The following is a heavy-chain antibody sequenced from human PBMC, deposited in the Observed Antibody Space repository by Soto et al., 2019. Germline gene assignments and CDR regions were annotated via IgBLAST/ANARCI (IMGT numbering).Heavy chain of an antibody. V-gene: IGHV6-1*01. CDR3: ARADNIAAAGTGAFDI. CDR2: TYYRSKWYN. J-gene: IGHJ3*02. CDR1: GDSVSSNSAA. Sequence: QSQTLSLPCAISGDSVSSNSAAWNWIRQSPSRGLEWLGRTYYRSKWYNDYAVSVKSRITINPDTSKNQFSLQLNSVTPEDTAVYYCARADNIAAAGTGAFDIWGQGTMVTVSS. D-gene: IGHD6-13*01.